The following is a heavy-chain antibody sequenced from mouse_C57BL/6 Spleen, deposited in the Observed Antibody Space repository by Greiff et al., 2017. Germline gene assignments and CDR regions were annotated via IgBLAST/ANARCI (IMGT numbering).Heavy chain of an antibody. CDR1: GFTFSSYG. CDR2: ISSGGSYT. CDR3: ARQGTAQATSDY. Sequence: EVKLVESGGDLVKPGGSLKLSCAASGFTFSSYGMSWVRQTPDKRLEWVATISSGGSYTYYPDSVKGRFTISRDNAKNTLYLQMSSLKSEDTAMYYCARQGTAQATSDYWGQGTTLTVSS. V-gene: IGHV5-6*01. J-gene: IGHJ2*01. D-gene: IGHD3-2*02.